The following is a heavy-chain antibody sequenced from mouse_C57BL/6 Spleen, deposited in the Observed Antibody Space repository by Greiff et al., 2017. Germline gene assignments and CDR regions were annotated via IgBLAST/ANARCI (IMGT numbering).Heavy chain of an antibody. CDR3: ARAGVVLSAMDY. CDR2: IYPGDGDT. Sequence: QVQLQQPGPELVKPGASVKISCKASGYAFSSSWMNWVKQRPGKGLEWIGRIYPGDGDTNYNGKCKGKATLTADKSSSTAYMQLSRLTSEDSAVYFCARAGVVLSAMDYWGQGTSVTVSS. CDR1: GYAFSSSW. J-gene: IGHJ4*01. V-gene: IGHV1-82*01.